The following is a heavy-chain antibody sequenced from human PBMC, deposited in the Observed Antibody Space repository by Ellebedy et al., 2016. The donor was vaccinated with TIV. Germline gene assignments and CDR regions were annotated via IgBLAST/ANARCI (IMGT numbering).Heavy chain of an antibody. CDR2: IYFIGNT. Sequence: SETLSLTCTVSDDSFGSSRHSWGWIRQPPGKGPEWIGNIYFIGNTYYNPSLRGRVTISIDGPQSQFSLHLRSVTAADTATYFCAREFVELVTIDDYYYAMDVWGQGTTVTVSS. D-gene: IGHD5-24*01. J-gene: IGHJ6*02. CDR1: DDSFGSSRHS. CDR3: AREFVELVTIDDYYYAMDV. V-gene: IGHV4-39*07.